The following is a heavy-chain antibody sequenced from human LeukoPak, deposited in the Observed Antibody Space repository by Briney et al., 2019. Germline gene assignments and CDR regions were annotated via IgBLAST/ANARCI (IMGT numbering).Heavy chain of an antibody. CDR2: INPSGGST. Sequence: ASVKVSCKASGYTFTSYYMHWVRQAPGQGLEWMGIINPSGGSTSYAQKFQGRVTMTRDTSTSTVYMELSSLRSEDTAVYYCARDSRIVGAKGDFDYWGQETLVTVSS. D-gene: IGHD1-26*01. J-gene: IGHJ4*02. CDR3: ARDSRIVGAKGDFDY. CDR1: GYTFTSYY. V-gene: IGHV1-46*01.